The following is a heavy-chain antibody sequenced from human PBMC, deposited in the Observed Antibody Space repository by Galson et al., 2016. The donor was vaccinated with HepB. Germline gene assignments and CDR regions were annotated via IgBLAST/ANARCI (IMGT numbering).Heavy chain of an antibody. CDR2: IYSSSNT. D-gene: IGHD5-24*01. CDR1: GFTVSNNY. J-gene: IGHJ4*02. V-gene: IGHV3-53*01. Sequence: SLRLSCAASGFTVSNNYMRWVRQAPGKALEWVSLIYSSSNTHYADSVKGRLTIYRENPKNTVYLQMNSLRAEDTAVYYCGRGSSGDVYNFGAYWGQGTRVTVSS. CDR3: GRGSSGDVYNFGAY.